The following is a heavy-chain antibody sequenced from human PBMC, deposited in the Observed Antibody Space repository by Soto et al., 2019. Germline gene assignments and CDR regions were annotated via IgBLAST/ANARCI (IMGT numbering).Heavy chain of an antibody. CDR1: GFIFSYHE. J-gene: IGHJ6*02. CDR3: ARVTKGSISSEPYYYYGMDV. Sequence: QPGGSLRLSCAASGFIFSYHEMNWVRQAPGKGLEWVSFISSSGSTKHDADSVKGRFTISRDNAKNSVYLQMNSLRGEDTAVYYCARVTKGSISSEPYYYYGMDVWGQGTTVTVSS. V-gene: IGHV3-48*03. D-gene: IGHD2-8*01. CDR2: ISSSGSTK.